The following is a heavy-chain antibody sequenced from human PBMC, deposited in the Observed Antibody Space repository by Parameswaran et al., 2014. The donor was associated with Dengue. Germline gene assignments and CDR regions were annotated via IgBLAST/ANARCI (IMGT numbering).Heavy chain of an antibody. V-gene: IGHV1-2*02. CDR1: GYTFTGYY. CDR3: ARGVILEWLFRLMDV. Sequence: PGASVKVSCKASGYTFTGYYMHWVRQAPGQGLEWMGWINPNSGGTNYAQKFQGRVTMTRDTSISTAYMELSRLRSDDTAVYYCARGVILEWLFRLMDVWGQGDHGSPSP. J-gene: IGHJ6*02. CDR2: INPNSGGT. D-gene: IGHD3-3*01.